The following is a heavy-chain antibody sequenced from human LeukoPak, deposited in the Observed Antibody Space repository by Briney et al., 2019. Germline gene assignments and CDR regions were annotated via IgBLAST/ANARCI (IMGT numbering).Heavy chain of an antibody. J-gene: IGHJ3*02. V-gene: IGHV4-59*01. CDR2: FYYSGST. Sequence: SETLSLTCTVSGGSIRSYYWSWIRQPPGKGLEWIGYFYYSGSTNYNPSPKSRVTISVDTSKNQFSLKLTSVTAADTAVYYCARERSGGVVGAMDDAFDIWGQGTMVTVSS. CDR3: ARERSGGVVGAMDDAFDI. CDR1: GGSIRSYY. D-gene: IGHD1-26*01.